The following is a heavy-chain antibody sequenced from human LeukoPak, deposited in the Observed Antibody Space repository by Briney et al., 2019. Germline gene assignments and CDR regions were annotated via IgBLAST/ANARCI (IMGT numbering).Heavy chain of an antibody. D-gene: IGHD6-13*01. V-gene: IGHV1-2*02. CDR2: INPNNVGT. Sequence: ASVKVSCKASGYTFPGYYVHWVRQAPGQGLEWMGWINPNNVGTNYAQKFQGRVTMTRDTSISTAYMELSRLRSDDTAVYYCARGRGTLSSSWSLHWGQGTLVTVSS. CDR1: GYTFPGYY. CDR3: ARGRGTLSSSWSLH. J-gene: IGHJ4*02.